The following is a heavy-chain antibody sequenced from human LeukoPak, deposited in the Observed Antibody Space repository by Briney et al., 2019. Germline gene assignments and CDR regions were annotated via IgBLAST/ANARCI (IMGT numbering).Heavy chain of an antibody. CDR1: GFTFSDYY. Sequence: GGSLRLSCAASGFTFSDYYMSWIRQAPGKGLEWVSYISSSADTIYYAHSVKGRFTISRDNAKNSLYLQMNSLRAEDTAVYYCARRKYNNNRSPNEYYFDYWGQGTLVTVSS. D-gene: IGHD1-14*01. CDR3: ARRKYNNNRSPNEYYFDY. CDR2: ISSSADTI. J-gene: IGHJ4*02. V-gene: IGHV3-11*01.